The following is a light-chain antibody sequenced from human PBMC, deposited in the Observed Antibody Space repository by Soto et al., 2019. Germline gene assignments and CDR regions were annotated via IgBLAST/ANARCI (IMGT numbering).Light chain of an antibody. V-gene: IGLV2-23*02. CDR1: SSDVGSYNL. CDR2: EVS. J-gene: IGLJ1*01. Sequence: QSVLTQPASVSGSPGQSITISCTGTSSDVGSYNLVSWYQQHPGKAPKLMIDEVSKRPSGVSNRFSGSKSGTTASVTICGLQVEDADDYYCCSYAGSSTYVFGSGTKLTVL. CDR3: CSYAGSSTYV.